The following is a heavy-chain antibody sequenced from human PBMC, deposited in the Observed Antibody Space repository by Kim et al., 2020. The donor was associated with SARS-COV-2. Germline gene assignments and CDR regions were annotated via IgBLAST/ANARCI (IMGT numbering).Heavy chain of an antibody. D-gene: IGHD6-13*01. CDR2: IIPIFGTA. CDR3: ARDKRMGSTEHSSSWYGANFDY. V-gene: IGHV1-69*13. Sequence: SVKVSCKASGGTFSSYAISWVRQAPGQGLEWMGGIIPIFGTANYAQKFQGRVTITADESTSTAYMELSSLRSEDTAVYYCARDKRMGSTEHSSSWYGANFDYWGQGTLVTVSS. CDR1: GGTFSSYA. J-gene: IGHJ4*02.